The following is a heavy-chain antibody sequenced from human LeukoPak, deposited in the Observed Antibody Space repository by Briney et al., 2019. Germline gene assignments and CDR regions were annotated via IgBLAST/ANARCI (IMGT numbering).Heavy chain of an antibody. D-gene: IGHD2-2*02. Sequence: ASVKVSCKASGYTFTSYYVHWVRQAPGQGLEWMGRINPNSGGTNYAQKFQGRVTMTRDTSISTAYMELSRLRSDDTAVYYCASTYCSSTSCYTFLALNWGQGTLVTVSS. CDR3: ASTYCSSTSCYTFLALN. V-gene: IGHV1-2*06. CDR2: INPNSGGT. J-gene: IGHJ4*02. CDR1: GYTFTSYY.